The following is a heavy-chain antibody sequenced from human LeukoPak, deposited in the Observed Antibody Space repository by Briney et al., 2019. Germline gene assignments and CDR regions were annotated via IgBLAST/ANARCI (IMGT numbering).Heavy chain of an antibody. CDR1: GGTFSSYA. CDR2: IAPNNGNT. J-gene: IGHJ4*02. V-gene: IGHV1-18*01. D-gene: IGHD6-13*01. CDR3: ARGSSSSWLNFEY. Sequence: ASVKVSCKASGGTFSSYAISWVRQAPGQGLEWMGWIAPNNGNTNYAQKLQGRVTVTTDTSTSTAYMELRSLRSDDTAVYYCARGSSSSWLNFEYWGQGTLVTVSS.